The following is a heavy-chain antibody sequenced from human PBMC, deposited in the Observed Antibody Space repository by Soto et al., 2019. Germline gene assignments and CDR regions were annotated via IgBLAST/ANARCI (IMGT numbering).Heavy chain of an antibody. J-gene: IGHJ4*01. CDR2: VYYSGNT. CDR1: GGSISPYY. V-gene: IGHV4-59*01. CDR3: ARDDDRASAGTFDY. D-gene: IGHD6-13*01. Sequence: SETLSPTCTVSGGSISPYYWSSIRQPPGKGLEWIGYVYYSGNTNYNPSLKSRVTISVDTSKNQFSLKLSSVTAADTAVYYCARDDDRASAGTFDYWGQGTLVTVSS.